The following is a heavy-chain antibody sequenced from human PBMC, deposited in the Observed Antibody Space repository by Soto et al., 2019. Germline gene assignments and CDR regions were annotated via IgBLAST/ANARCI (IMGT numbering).Heavy chain of an antibody. J-gene: IGHJ4*02. CDR2: INHSGST. D-gene: IGHD5-12*01. CDR1: GGSFSGYY. CDR3: ARGRYSGYDLGRFYYFDY. Sequence: ASETLSLTCAVYGGSFSGYYWIWIRQPPGKGLEWIGEINHSGSTNYNPSLKSRVTISVDTSKNQFSLKLSSVTAADTAVYYCARGRYSGYDLGRFYYFDYWGQGTLVTVSS. V-gene: IGHV4-34*01.